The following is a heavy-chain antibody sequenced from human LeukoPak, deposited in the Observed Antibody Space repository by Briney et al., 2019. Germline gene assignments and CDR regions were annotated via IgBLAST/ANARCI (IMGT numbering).Heavy chain of an antibody. J-gene: IGHJ4*02. CDR3: AKDHPSIAAAGTVDY. CDR2: ISYDGSNK. D-gene: IGHD6-13*01. Sequence: GGSLRLSCAASGFTFSSYWMSWVRQAPGKGLEWVAVISYDGSNKYYADSVKGRFTISRDNSKNTLYLQMNSLRAEDTAVYYCAKDHPSIAAAGTVDYWGQGTLVTVSS. V-gene: IGHV3-30*18. CDR1: GFTFSSYW.